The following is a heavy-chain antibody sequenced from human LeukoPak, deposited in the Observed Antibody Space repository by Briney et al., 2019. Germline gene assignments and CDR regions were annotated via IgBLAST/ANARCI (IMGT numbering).Heavy chain of an antibody. CDR2: FYYSGST. V-gene: IGHV4-39*01. J-gene: IGHJ4*02. Sequence: SETLPLTCTVSGGSITSTTYYWGWIRQPPGKGLEWIGSFYYSGSTYYNPSLKSRVTISADTSKNQFSLKLSSVTAADTAVYYCARPADYYGSGIRYWGQGTLVTVSS. CDR3: ARPADYYGSGIRY. CDR1: GGSITSTTYY. D-gene: IGHD3-10*01.